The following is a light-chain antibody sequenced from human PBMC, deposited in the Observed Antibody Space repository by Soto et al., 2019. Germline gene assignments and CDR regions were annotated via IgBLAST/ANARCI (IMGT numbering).Light chain of an antibody. V-gene: IGKV3-20*01. CDR2: GAS. Sequence: EIVLPQSPGTLSLSPGERATLSCRASQSVSSSYLAWYQQKPGQAPRLLIYGASSRATGIPDRFSGSVSGTDFTLTISRLEPEDFAVYYCQQYGSSPIIFGQGTRLEIK. CDR1: QSVSSSY. CDR3: QQYGSSPII. J-gene: IGKJ5*01.